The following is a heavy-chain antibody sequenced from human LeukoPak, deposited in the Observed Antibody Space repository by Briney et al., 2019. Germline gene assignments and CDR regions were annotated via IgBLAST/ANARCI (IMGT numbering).Heavy chain of an antibody. CDR1: GYTFTIYY. V-gene: IGHV1-46*01. J-gene: IGHJ4*02. D-gene: IGHD6-13*01. CDR2: INPSGGST. CDR3: ARDSSSNSVDY. Sequence: ASVKVSCKASGYTFTIYYMHWMRHAPGQGLEWMGIINPSGGSTTSAQKFQGRVTMTRDTSTNTVYMELSSLRSEDTAVYYCARDSSSNSVDYWGQGTLVTVSS.